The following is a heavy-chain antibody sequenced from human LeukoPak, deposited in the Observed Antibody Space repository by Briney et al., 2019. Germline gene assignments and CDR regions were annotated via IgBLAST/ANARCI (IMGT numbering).Heavy chain of an antibody. V-gene: IGHV3-66*01. Sequence: GGSLRLSCAISGFTVSSNYMSWVRQAPGKGLKWVSVNYSGGSTYYADSVKGRFTISRDNSKNTLYLQMNSLRAEDTAVYYCARGMYSSGWYSDYWGQGTLVTVSS. D-gene: IGHD6-19*01. CDR3: ARGMYSSGWYSDY. CDR2: NYSGGST. CDR1: GFTVSSNY. J-gene: IGHJ4*02.